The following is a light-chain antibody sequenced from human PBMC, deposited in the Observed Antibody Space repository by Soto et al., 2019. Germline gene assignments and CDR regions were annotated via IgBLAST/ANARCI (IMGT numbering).Light chain of an antibody. J-gene: IGLJ1*01. V-gene: IGLV2-8*01. CDR1: SSDIGGYNF. CDR3: CSYGGSRNYV. Sequence: QSALTQPPSASGSPGQSVTISCTGTSSDIGGYNFVSWYRHHPGKAPQLLIYQVSQRPSGVPDRFSGSKSGNTASLTVSGLQAEDEAEYYCCSYGGSRNYVFGTGIKLTVL. CDR2: QVS.